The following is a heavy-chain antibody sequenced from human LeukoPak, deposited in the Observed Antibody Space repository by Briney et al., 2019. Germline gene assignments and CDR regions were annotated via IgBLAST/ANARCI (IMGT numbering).Heavy chain of an antibody. D-gene: IGHD5-12*01. CDR1: GYTFTGYY. J-gene: IGHJ4*02. Sequence: ASVKVSCKASGYTFTGYYMHWVRQAPGQGLEWMGWINPNSGGTNYAQKFQGRVTMTRDTSISTAYMELSRLRSDDTAVYYCARNEATIPYYFDYWGQGTLVTVSS. V-gene: IGHV1-2*02. CDR3: ARNEATIPYYFDY. CDR2: INPNSGGT.